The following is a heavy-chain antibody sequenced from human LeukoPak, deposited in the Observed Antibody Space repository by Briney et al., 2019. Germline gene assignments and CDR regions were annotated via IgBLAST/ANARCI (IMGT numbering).Heavy chain of an antibody. CDR3: ATIVATLEIDY. Sequence: GGSLRLSCAASGFTFSSYSMNWVRQAPGKGLEWVSSISSSSSYIYYADSVKGRFTISRDNAKNSLYLQMNSLRVEDTAVYYCATIVATLEIDYWGQGTLVTVSS. CDR2: ISSSSSYI. D-gene: IGHD5-12*01. J-gene: IGHJ4*02. CDR1: GFTFSSYS. V-gene: IGHV3-21*01.